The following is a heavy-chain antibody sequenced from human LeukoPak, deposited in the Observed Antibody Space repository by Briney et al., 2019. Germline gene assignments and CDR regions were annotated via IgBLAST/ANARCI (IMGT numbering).Heavy chain of an antibody. CDR3: TRGASDYWGENYFDY. D-gene: IGHD7-27*01. J-gene: IGHJ4*02. CDR2: MNPNSGNT. CDR1: GYTFTSYD. Sequence: ASVNVSCKASGYTFTSYDINWVRQATGQGLEWMGWMNPNSGNTGYAQKFQGRVTMTRNASISAAYMELSSLTSEDAAVYYCTRGASDYWGENYFDYWGQGSLVTVSS. V-gene: IGHV1-8*01.